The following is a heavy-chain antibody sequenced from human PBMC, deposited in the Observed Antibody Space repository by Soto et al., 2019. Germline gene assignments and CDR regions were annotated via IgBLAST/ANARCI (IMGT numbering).Heavy chain of an antibody. CDR3: AKDWFDFWSALADYFDY. CDR2: ISYDGSNK. Sequence: GGSLRLSCAASGFTFSSYGMHWVRQAPGKGLEWGAVISYDGSNKYYADSVKGRFTISRDNSKNTLYLQMNSLRAEDTAVYYCAKDWFDFWSALADYFDYWGQGTLVTVSS. V-gene: IGHV3-30*18. D-gene: IGHD3-3*01. CDR1: GFTFSSYG. J-gene: IGHJ4*02.